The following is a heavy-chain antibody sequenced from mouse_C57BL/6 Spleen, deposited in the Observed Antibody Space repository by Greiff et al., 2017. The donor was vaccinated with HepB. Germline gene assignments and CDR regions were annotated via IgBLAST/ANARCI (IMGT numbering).Heavy chain of an antibody. CDR1: GYTFTSYW. CDR3: ASLSGYFDV. V-gene: IGHV1-52*01. Sequence: QVQLKESGAELVRPGSSVKLSCKASGYTFTSYWMHWVKQRPIQGLEWIGNIDPSDSETHYNQKFKDKATLTVDKSSSTAYMQLSSLTSEDSAVYYCASLSGYFDVWGTGTTVTVSS. J-gene: IGHJ1*03. CDR2: IDPSDSET. D-gene: IGHD1-1*01.